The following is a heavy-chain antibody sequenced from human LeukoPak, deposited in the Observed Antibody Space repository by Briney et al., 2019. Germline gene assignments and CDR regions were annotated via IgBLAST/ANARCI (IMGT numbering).Heavy chain of an antibody. V-gene: IGHV3-15*01. Sequence: GGSLRLSCAASGFTFSSYWMHWVRQAPGKGLEWIGRIKKKIEGGTTEYAAPVKGRFTIARDDSKNTLYLQMNSLTTEDTAVYYCTTRIITTSDFWGQGTLVTVSS. J-gene: IGHJ4*02. CDR2: IKKKIEGGTT. CDR3: TTRIITTSDF. CDR1: GFTFSSYW. D-gene: IGHD3-3*01.